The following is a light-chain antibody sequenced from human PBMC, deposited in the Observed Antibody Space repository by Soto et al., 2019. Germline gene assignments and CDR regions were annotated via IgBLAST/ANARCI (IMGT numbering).Light chain of an antibody. V-gene: IGKV1-33*01. Sequence: DVQLTQSPSTLPASVGDRAAITCQATQNIFNYLNWFQQRPGKAPQLLISDASHLEPGVPSRFSGQRSGTDFTLLINALQPEDFATYFCQQDEDLPLTFGGGTRVEV. CDR3: QQDEDLPLT. J-gene: IGKJ4*01. CDR1: QNIFNY. CDR2: DAS.